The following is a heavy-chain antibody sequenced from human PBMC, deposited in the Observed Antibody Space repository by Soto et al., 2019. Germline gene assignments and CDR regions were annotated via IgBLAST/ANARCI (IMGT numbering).Heavy chain of an antibody. CDR2: ISDDGNNK. Sequence: GGSLRLSCAASGFTFSRYTMHWVRQAPGKGLEWMAFISDDGNNKYYADSVKGRFTISRDNSKNTLYLQMNSLRAEDTAVYYCAKVPYYYDRRHYAFDIWGQGTMVTV. D-gene: IGHD3-22*01. CDR3: AKVPYYYDRRHYAFDI. J-gene: IGHJ3*02. CDR1: GFTFSRYT. V-gene: IGHV3-30-3*01.